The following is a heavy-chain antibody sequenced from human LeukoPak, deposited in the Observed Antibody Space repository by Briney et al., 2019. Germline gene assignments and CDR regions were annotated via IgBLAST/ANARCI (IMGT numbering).Heavy chain of an antibody. J-gene: IGHJ4*02. Sequence: SETLSLTCTVSGGSISSYYWSWIRQPPGKGLEWIGYIYYSGSTNYNPSLKSRVTISVDTSKNQFSLKLSSVTAADPAVYYCAGAGGGSGSSNFAYWGQGTLVTVSS. CDR2: IYYSGST. CDR3: AGAGGGSGSSNFAY. V-gene: IGHV4-59*01. CDR1: GGSISSYY. D-gene: IGHD3-10*01.